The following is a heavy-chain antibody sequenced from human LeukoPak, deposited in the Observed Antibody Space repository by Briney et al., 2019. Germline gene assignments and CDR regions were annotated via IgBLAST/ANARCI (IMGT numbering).Heavy chain of an antibody. CDR1: GFTFSSYA. D-gene: IGHD3-22*01. V-gene: IGHV3-30*07. CDR3: VRGPAAGHYYDRGRDY. J-gene: IGHJ4*02. Sequence: GGSLRLSCAASGFTFSSYAMHWVRQAPGKGLEWVAVISYDGSNKYYADSVKGRFTVSRDSSKNTLYLQMNSLRAEDTAVYYCVRGPAAGHYYDRGRDYWGQGTLVTVSS. CDR2: ISYDGSNK.